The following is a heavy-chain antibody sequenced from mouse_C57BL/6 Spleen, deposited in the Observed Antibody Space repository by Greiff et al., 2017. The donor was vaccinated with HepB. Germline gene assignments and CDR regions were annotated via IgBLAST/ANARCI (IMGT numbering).Heavy chain of an antibody. CDR1: GYTFTSYW. Sequence: QVQLQQSGAELVKPGASVKMSCKASGYTFTSYWITWVKQRPGQGLEWIGDIYPGSGSTNYNEKFKSKATLTVDTSSSTAYMQLSSLTSEDSAVYYCARSYDYDEDWFAYWGQGTLVTVSS. CDR3: ARSYDYDEDWFAY. J-gene: IGHJ3*01. V-gene: IGHV1-55*01. D-gene: IGHD2-4*01. CDR2: IYPGSGST.